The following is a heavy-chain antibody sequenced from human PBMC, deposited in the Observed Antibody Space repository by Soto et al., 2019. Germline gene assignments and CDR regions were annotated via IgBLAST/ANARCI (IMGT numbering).Heavy chain of an antibody. D-gene: IGHD4-17*01. CDR3: AREGGDPVYYYYYYGMDV. CDR1: GFTFSSYG. J-gene: IGHJ6*02. Sequence: GGSLRLSCAASGFTFSSYGMHWVRQAPGKGLEWVAVIWYDGSNKYYADSVKGRFTISRDNSKNTLYLQMNSLRAEDTAVYYCAREGGDPVYYYYYYGMDVWGQGTTVTVSS. V-gene: IGHV3-33*01. CDR2: IWYDGSNK.